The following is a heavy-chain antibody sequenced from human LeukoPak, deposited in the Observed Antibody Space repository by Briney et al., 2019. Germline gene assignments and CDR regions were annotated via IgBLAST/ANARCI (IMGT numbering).Heavy chain of an antibody. CDR2: ISYSGST. CDR3: ARLSRVAGRLNGIDP. D-gene: IGHD6-19*01. CDR1: GGSISSSSYY. J-gene: IGHJ5*02. Sequence: SETLSLTCTVSGGSISSSSYYWGWIRQPPGKGLEWIGTISYSGSTYYNPSLKSRVIISVDTSKNQFSLKVSSVTAADTAVCYCARLSRVAGRLNGIDPWGQGILVTVSS. V-gene: IGHV4-39*01.